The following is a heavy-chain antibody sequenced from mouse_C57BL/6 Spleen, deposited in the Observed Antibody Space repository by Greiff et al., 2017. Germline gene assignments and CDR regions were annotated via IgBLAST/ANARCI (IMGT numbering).Heavy chain of an antibody. Sequence: VQLVESGAELVRPGASVKLSCKASGYTFTDYYINWVKQRPGQGLEWIARIYPGSGNTYYNEKFKGKATLTAEKSSSTAYMQLSSLTSEDSAVYFCARDSSGYVYWFAYWGQGTLVTVSA. V-gene: IGHV1-76*01. CDR2: IYPGSGNT. J-gene: IGHJ3*01. CDR3: ARDSSGYVYWFAY. CDR1: GYTFTDYY. D-gene: IGHD3-2*02.